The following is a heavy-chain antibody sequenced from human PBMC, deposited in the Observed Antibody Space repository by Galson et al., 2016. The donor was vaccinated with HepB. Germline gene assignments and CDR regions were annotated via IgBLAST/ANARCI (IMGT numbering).Heavy chain of an antibody. CDR3: ARDGFGELFLDY. CDR1: GDSISSSKW. J-gene: IGHJ4*02. Sequence: ETLSLTCAVSGDSISSSKWWSWVRQPPGKGLEWIGEIYQSGSTNYNPSLKSRVTISVDRSKNQFSLKVTSVTAADTAVYYCARDGFGELFLDYWGQGTLVTVSS. CDR2: IYQSGST. D-gene: IGHD3-10*01. V-gene: IGHV4-4*02.